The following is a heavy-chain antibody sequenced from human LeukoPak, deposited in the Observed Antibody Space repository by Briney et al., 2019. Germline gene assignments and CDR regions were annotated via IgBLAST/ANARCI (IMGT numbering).Heavy chain of an antibody. CDR1: GGSISSSNYY. CDR3: VRTEVSSGSEDY. J-gene: IGHJ4*02. V-gene: IGHV4-39*07. Sequence: SETLSLTYSVSGGSISSSNYYWAWIRQSPGKGLEWIGSVYYTGSTSYNPSLKSRVTISLDTSKNQFSLKLSSVTAADTAVYYCVRTEVSSGSEDYWGQGTLVTVSS. CDR2: VYYTGST. D-gene: IGHD6-19*01.